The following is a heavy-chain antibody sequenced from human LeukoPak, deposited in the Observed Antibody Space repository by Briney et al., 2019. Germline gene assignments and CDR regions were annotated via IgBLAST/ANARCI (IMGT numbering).Heavy chain of an antibody. CDR1: GGSLSNYY. CDR3: ARVFGSRNAFDY. Sequence: KPSETLSLTCTASGGSLSNYYWSWVRQPPGKGLEWIGYIYYTGSTNYNPSLKSRVTISVDTSKNQFSLKLTSVTAADTAVYYCARVFGSRNAFDYWGQGTLLTASS. D-gene: IGHD1-26*01. J-gene: IGHJ4*02. CDR2: IYYTGST. V-gene: IGHV4-59*01.